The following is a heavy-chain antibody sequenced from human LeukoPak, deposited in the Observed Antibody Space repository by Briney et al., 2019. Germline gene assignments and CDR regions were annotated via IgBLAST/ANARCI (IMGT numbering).Heavy chain of an antibody. CDR2: IYTSGST. CDR3: ARGLRVYSGYDGPEYYYYYGMDV. V-gene: IGHV4-4*07. J-gene: IGHJ6*02. CDR1: GSSISSYY. Sequence: SETLSLTCTVSGSSISSYYWSWIRQPAGKGLEWIGRIYTSGSTNYNPSLKSRVTMSVDTSKNQFSLKLSSVTAADTAVYYCARGLRVYSGYDGPEYYYYYGMDVWGQGTTVTVSS. D-gene: IGHD5-12*01.